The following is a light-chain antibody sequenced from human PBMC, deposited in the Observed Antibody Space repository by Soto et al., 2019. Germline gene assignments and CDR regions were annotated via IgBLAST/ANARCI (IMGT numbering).Light chain of an antibody. CDR2: GIS. Sequence: EIVMTQSPGTLSLSPGETATLSCMASQSVNSNYLAWYQQKPGQSPRLRIYGISARATDVPARFSGSGSGTEFTLTISSLQSEECAVYCCQQYSKWPITFGQGTRLEIK. J-gene: IGKJ5*01. CDR1: QSVNSN. CDR3: QQYSKWPIT. V-gene: IGKV3-15*01.